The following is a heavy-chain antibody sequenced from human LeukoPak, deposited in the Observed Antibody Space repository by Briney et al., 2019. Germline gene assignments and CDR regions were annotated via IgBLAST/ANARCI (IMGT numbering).Heavy chain of an antibody. Sequence: GGSLRLSCAASGFTFSSYWMTWVRQAPGKGLEWVANIKPDGSEKYYVDSVKGRFTISRDNAKISLYLQMNSLRAVDTAVYYCAKDYLGYSSSWVLDYWGQGTLVTVSS. J-gene: IGHJ4*02. CDR3: AKDYLGYSSSWVLDY. CDR1: GFTFSSYW. CDR2: IKPDGSEK. D-gene: IGHD6-13*01. V-gene: IGHV3-7*03.